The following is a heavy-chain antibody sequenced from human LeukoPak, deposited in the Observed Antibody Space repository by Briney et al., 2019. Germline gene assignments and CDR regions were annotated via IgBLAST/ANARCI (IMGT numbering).Heavy chain of an antibody. Sequence: PGGSLRLSCAASGFNFNDYWMTWVRQPPGKGLQWVARISQDGTETLYADSVKGRFTLSKDNADKSLYLQVNSLTTEDTAVYYCVRLWEFDYWGQGTLVTVSS. CDR3: VRLWEFDY. CDR2: ISQDGTET. D-gene: IGHD1-26*01. CDR1: GFNFNDYW. J-gene: IGHJ4*02. V-gene: IGHV3-7*01.